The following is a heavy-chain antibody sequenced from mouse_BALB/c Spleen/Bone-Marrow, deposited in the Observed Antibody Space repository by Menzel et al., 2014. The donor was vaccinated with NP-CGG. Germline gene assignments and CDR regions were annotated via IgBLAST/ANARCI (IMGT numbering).Heavy chain of an antibody. CDR2: IYPGSGST. V-gene: IGHV1S22*01. Sequence: LQQSGSELVRPGASVKLSCKASGYTFTSYWMHWVKQRPGQGLEWIGNIYPGSGSTNYDEKFKSKATLTVDTSSSTAYMQHSSLTSEDSAVYYCTREVRRYAMDYWGQGTSVTGSS. CDR1: GYTFTSYW. D-gene: IGHD2-14*01. J-gene: IGHJ4*01. CDR3: TREVRRYAMDY.